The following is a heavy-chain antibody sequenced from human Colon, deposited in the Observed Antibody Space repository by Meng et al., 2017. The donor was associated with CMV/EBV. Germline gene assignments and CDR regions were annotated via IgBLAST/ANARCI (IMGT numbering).Heavy chain of an antibody. V-gene: IGHV3-48*03. CDR2: ISNSDDTI. Sequence: GESLKISCVASGFTFSDYEMSWVRQAPGKGLEWIAYISNSDDTIYYADSVKGRFTVSRDNAKNTLYLQVNSLRAEDTAVYYCARGNSHSFDYWGQGTLVTVSS. CDR1: GFTFSDYE. CDR3: ARGNSHSFDY. D-gene: IGHD6-13*01. J-gene: IGHJ4*02.